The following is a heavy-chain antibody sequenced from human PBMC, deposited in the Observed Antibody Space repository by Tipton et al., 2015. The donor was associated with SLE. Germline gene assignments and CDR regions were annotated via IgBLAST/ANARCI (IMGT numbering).Heavy chain of an antibody. CDR1: GGSFSGYY. V-gene: IGHV4-34*01. CDR2: INHSGST. D-gene: IGHD2-2*02. Sequence: TLSLTCAVYGGSFSGYYWGWIRQPPGKGLEWIGEINHSGSTNYNPSLKSRVTLSEDTSKNQFSLKLSSVTAADTAVYYCASSELYCSSTSCYKAGQIHHWGQGTLVTVSS. CDR3: ASSELYCSSTSCYKAGQIHH. J-gene: IGHJ1*01.